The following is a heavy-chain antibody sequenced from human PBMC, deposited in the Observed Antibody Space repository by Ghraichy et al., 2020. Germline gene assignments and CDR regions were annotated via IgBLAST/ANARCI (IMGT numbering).Heavy chain of an antibody. Sequence: GGSLRLSCAASGFTFSSYVMSWVRQATGKGLEWVSAINGRGNTYYADSVKGRFTISRDNSKNTLSLQMNSLRAEDTAVYYCAKHSSYYYYGMDVWGQGSMVTVSS. V-gene: IGHV3-23*01. CDR3: AKHSSYYYYGMDV. J-gene: IGHJ6*02. CDR1: GFTFSSYV. CDR2: INGRGNT. D-gene: IGHD6-6*01.